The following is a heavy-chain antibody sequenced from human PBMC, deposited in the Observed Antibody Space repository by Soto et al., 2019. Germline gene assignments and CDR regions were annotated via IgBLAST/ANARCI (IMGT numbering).Heavy chain of an antibody. J-gene: IGHJ4*02. CDR3: ARYAFLYSRGAYYDH. V-gene: IGHV3-30-3*01. D-gene: IGHD4-4*01. CDR2: ISYTGANQ. Sequence: QVRLVASGGGAVQPGDSLRLSCDASGFTFSTYALHWVRQAPGKGLEWVAFISYTGANQYYADSVKGRFTVSRDNSKNIASLQMTSLKPEDSAVYYCARYAFLYSRGAYYDHWGQGTLVTVSS. CDR1: GFTFSTYA.